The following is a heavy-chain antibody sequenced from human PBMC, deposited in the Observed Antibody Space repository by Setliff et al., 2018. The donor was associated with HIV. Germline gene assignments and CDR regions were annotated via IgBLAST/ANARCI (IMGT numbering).Heavy chain of an antibody. CDR2: IGGHGSII. Sequence: GSLRLSCAASGLIFSRYEMNWVRQAPGTGLECISFIGGHGSIIHYADSVKRRFTIPRDNAKNSVYLQMNSLRAEYTAVYFCAKLGGSGSYYNAFDNWSQGTLVTVSS. CDR1: GLIFSRYE. D-gene: IGHD3-10*01. V-gene: IGHV3-48*03. J-gene: IGHJ4*02. CDR3: AKLGGSGSYYNAFDN.